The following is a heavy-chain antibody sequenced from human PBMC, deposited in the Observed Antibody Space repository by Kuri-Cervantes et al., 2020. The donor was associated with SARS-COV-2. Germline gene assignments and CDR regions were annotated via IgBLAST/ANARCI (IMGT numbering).Heavy chain of an antibody. Sequence: LSLTCAASGFTFSSYEMNWVRQAPGKGLEWLSYINYSGSTIYYADSVKGRFTISRDNSKKTVYLQMNSLITEDMGVYYCAKDHTRLGEFRYGMDVWGHGTTVPVSS. CDR2: INYSGSTI. D-gene: IGHD3-10*01. V-gene: IGHV3-48*03. J-gene: IGHJ6*01. CDR1: GFTFSSYE. CDR3: AKDHTRLGEFRYGMDV.